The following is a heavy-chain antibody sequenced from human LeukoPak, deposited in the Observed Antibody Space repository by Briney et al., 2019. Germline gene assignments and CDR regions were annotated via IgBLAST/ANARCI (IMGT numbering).Heavy chain of an antibody. CDR3: ARDPSIDY. CDR2: ITGDGKTK. V-gene: IGHV3-48*03. Sequence: GGSLRLSCAASGFSISTYEMNWVRQAPGKGLEWISYITGDGKTKYYAPSVEGRFTISRDNAKNSVYLQMSSLRAEDTAVYYCARDPSIDYWGQGTLVTVSS. J-gene: IGHJ4*02. CDR1: GFSISTYE.